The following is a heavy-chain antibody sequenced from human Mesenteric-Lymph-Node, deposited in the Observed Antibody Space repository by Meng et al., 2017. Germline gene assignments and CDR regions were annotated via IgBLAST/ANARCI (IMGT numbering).Heavy chain of an antibody. CDR2: VSHGGTT. D-gene: IGHD6-19*01. Sequence: QVQLQQWGAGLVKPSETLSLTCAVYGGSFSNYYWNWIRQSPGKGLEWIGEVSHGGTTNYNPSLKSRVSISVDTSSNQFSLELTSVTAADTAVYYCATLGLGWSGFDFWGQGTLVTVSS. V-gene: IGHV4-34*01. CDR1: GGSFSNYY. CDR3: ATLGLGWSGFDF. J-gene: IGHJ4*02.